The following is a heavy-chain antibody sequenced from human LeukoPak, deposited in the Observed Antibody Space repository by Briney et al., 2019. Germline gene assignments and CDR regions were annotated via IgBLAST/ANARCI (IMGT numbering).Heavy chain of an antibody. Sequence: SETLSLTCTVSGGSISSFYWDWIRQPAGKGLEWIGRIYTSGSTNYNPSLKSRVTMSVDTSKNQFSLKLTSVTAADTAVYYCARMRTGSGELDYWGQGTLVTVSS. J-gene: IGHJ4*02. D-gene: IGHD1-1*01. CDR1: GGSISSFY. CDR2: IYTSGST. V-gene: IGHV4-4*07. CDR3: ARMRTGSGELDY.